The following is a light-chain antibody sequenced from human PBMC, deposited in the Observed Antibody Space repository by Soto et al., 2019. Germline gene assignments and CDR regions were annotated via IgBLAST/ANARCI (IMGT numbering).Light chain of an antibody. V-gene: IGKV3-20*01. Sequence: EIVLTQPPGTLSFSPGERAPLSCRASQSVRSSYLAWYQQKPGQAPRLLIYGASSRATGIPDGFSGSGSGADLTLIISRRQPEDFAVYYCQQYGSVPPYTFGRGTKLEIK. CDR1: QSVRSSY. CDR2: GAS. J-gene: IGKJ2*01. CDR3: QQYGSVPPYT.